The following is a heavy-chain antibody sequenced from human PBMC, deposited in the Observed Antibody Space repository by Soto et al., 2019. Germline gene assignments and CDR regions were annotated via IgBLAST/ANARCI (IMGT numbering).Heavy chain of an antibody. CDR1: GYNFITYW. J-gene: IGHJ6*02. CDR3: ARLGQGGYVQGMDV. D-gene: IGHD5-12*01. V-gene: IGHV5-51*01. Sequence: GESLKISCKGSGYNFITYWIAWVRQKPGKGLEWMGIIDPADSETKYSPSFQGQVTISVDKSINTAYLQWSSLKASDTAMYYCARLGQGGYVQGMDVWGPGTTVTVYS. CDR2: IDPADSET.